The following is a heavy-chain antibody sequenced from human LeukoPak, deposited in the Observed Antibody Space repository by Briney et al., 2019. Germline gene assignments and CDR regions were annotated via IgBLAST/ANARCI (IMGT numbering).Heavy chain of an antibody. Sequence: ASVKVSCKTSGYTFTTYAISWVRQAPGQGLEWMGWINTKTGNPTYAQGFTGRFVFSLDTSVSTAYLEISSLKADDTAVYFCARDQESSTFDSWGQGTLVAVSS. J-gene: IGHJ4*02. D-gene: IGHD3-10*01. CDR3: ARDQESSTFDS. CDR1: GYTFTTYA. V-gene: IGHV7-4-1*02. CDR2: INTKTGNP.